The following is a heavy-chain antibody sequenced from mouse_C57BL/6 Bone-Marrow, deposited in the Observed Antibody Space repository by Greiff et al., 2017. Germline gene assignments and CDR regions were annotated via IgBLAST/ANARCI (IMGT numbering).Heavy chain of an antibody. CDR1: GFNIKDDY. CDR3: TSGGYGTCLAY. J-gene: IGHJ3*01. D-gene: IGHD2-1*01. V-gene: IGHV14-4*01. CDR2: IDPENGDT. Sequence: VQLQQSGAELVRPGASVKLSCTASGFNIKDDYMHWVKQRPEQGLEWIGWIDPENGDTEYASKFQGKATITAYTSSITAYLQLSSLTSEDTAVYYCTSGGYGTCLAYWGQGTLVTVSA.